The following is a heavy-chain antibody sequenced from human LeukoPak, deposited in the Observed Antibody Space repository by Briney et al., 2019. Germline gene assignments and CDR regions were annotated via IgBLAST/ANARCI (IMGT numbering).Heavy chain of an antibody. Sequence: QPGGSLRLSCAASGFTFSSYAMSWVRQAPGKGLEWVSAISGSGGSTYYADSVKGRFTISRDNSENTLYLQMNSLRAEDTAVYYCAKDLQSWELPSNGMDVWGQGTTVTVSS. CDR1: GFTFSSYA. J-gene: IGHJ6*02. D-gene: IGHD1-26*01. CDR2: ISGSGGST. CDR3: AKDLQSWELPSNGMDV. V-gene: IGHV3-23*01.